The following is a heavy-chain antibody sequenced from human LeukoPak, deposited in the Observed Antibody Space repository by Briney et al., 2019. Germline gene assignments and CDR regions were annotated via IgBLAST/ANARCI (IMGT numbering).Heavy chain of an antibody. V-gene: IGHV3-15*01. J-gene: IGHJ4*02. Sequence: GGSLRLSCSASGFIFNDAYLSWVRQAPGKGLEWVGRIKSKIDGGTTDYAAPVTGRFTISRDDSKNTLFLQMNSLKTEDTALYYCTTAFTVTKDYWGQGTLVTVSS. D-gene: IGHD4-17*01. CDR2: IKSKIDGGTT. CDR1: GFIFNDAY. CDR3: TTAFTVTKDY.